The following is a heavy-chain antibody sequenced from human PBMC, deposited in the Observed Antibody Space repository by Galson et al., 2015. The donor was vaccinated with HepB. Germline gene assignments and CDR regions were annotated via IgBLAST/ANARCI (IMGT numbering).Heavy chain of an antibody. Sequence: SLRLSCAASGFTFDDYAMHWVRQAPGKGLEWVSGISWNSGSIGYADSVKGRFTISRDNAKNSLYLQMNSLRAEDTALYYCAKDIEGDFWSGTYFDYWGQGTLVTVSS. CDR3: AKDIEGDFWSGTYFDY. V-gene: IGHV3-9*01. CDR1: GFTFDDYA. J-gene: IGHJ4*02. D-gene: IGHD3-3*01. CDR2: ISWNSGSI.